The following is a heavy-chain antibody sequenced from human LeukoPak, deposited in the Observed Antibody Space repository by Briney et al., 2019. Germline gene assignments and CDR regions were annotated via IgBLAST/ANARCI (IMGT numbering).Heavy chain of an antibody. CDR2: INGGGDGK. V-gene: IGHV3-23*01. Sequence: GGSLTLSCAASGLTFSTYVMNWVRQAPGKGLEWVSTINGGGDGKYYADSVRGRITVSRDNSRNTQYLQMNFLGAEDTAVYYCANSEFYVSGKHAGLDNWGWGTLVSVSS. J-gene: IGHJ4*02. CDR3: ANSEFYVSGKHAGLDN. D-gene: IGHD3-10*01. CDR1: GLTFSTYV.